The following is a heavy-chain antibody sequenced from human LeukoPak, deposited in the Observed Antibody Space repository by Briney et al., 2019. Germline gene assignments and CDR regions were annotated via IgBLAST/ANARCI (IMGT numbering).Heavy chain of an antibody. D-gene: IGHD5-12*01. V-gene: IGHV4-4*02. J-gene: IGHJ4*02. CDR1: GGSISSSNW. CDR2: IYHSGST. CDR3: ARTSAYGGYDYPYYFDY. Sequence: PSGTLSLTCAVSGGSISSSNWWSWVRQPPGKGLEWIGEIYHSGSTNYNPSLKSRVTTSVDKSKNQFSLKLSSVTAADTAVYYCARTSAYGGYDYPYYFDYWGQGTLVTVSS.